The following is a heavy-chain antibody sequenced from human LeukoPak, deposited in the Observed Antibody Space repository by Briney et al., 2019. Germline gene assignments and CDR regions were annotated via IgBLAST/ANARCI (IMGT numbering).Heavy chain of an antibody. CDR1: GFTFSSYA. D-gene: IGHD6-13*01. CDR2: ISGSGGST. J-gene: IGHJ3*02. Sequence: PGGSLRLSCAASGFTFSSYAMSWVRQAPGKGLEWVSAISGSGGSTHYADSVKGRFTTSRDNAKNSLYLQMNSLRGEDTAVYYCARARTSQQLNSFDIWGQGTMVTVSS. CDR3: ARARTSQQLNSFDI. V-gene: IGHV3-23*01.